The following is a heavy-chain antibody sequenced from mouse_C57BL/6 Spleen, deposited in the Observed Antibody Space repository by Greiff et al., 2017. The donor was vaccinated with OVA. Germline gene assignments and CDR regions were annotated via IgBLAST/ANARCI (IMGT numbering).Heavy chain of an antibody. CDR3: ARSVYDGFDY. D-gene: IGHD2-3*01. CDR1: GFTFTDYY. Sequence: EVQLQQSGGGLVQPGGSLSLSCAASGFTFTDYYMSWVRQPPGKALEWLGFIRNKANGYTTEYSASVKGRFTISRDNSPSILYLQMTALRAEDSATYYCARSVYDGFDYWGQGTTLTVSS. V-gene: IGHV7-3*01. CDR2: IRNKANGYTT. J-gene: IGHJ2*01.